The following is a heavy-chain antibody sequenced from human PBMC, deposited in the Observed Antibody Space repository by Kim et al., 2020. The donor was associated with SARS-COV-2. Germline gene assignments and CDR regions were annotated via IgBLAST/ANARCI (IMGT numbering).Heavy chain of an antibody. CDR3: ASGYDILTGYYNVGGLDY. Sequence: GGSLRLSCAASGFTFSSYGMHWVRQAPGKGLEWVAVISYDGSNKYYADSVKGRFTISRDNSKNTLYLQMNSLRAEDTAVYYCASGYDILTGYYNVGGLDYCGQGTLVTVSS. V-gene: IGHV3-33*05. J-gene: IGHJ4*02. CDR2: ISYDGSNK. CDR1: GFTFSSYG. D-gene: IGHD3-9*01.